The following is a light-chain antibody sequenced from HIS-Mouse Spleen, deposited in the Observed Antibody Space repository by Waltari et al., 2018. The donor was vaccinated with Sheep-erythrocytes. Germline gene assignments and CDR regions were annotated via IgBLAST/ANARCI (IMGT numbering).Light chain of an antibody. Sequence: QSALTQPASVSGSPGQSITISCTGTSSDVGSYNLVSWYQQHPGKAPKPMIYEGSKRASEFSNRVSGSKSGNTASLTISGLQAEDEADYYCCSYAGSSTPWVFGGGTKLTVL. CDR1: SSDVGSYNL. V-gene: IGLV2-23*01. CDR3: CSYAGSSTPWV. CDR2: EGS. J-gene: IGLJ3*02.